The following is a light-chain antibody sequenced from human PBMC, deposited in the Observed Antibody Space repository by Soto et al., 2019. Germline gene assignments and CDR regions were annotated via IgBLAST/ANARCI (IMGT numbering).Light chain of an antibody. J-gene: IGKJ1*01. V-gene: IGKV3-15*01. CDR2: GAS. CDR1: QSVNSY. CDR3: QQYNIWPRT. Sequence: EIVMTQSPATLCVSPGERVKLSCRASQSVNSYLAWYQQKSGQAPRLVIYGASSRATGIPARFSGSGSGTEFTLTISRLQSEDFAVYYCQQYNIWPRTFGQGTKVDIK.